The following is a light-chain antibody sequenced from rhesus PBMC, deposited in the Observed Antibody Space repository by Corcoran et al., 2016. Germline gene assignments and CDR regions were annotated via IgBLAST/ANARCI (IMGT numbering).Light chain of an antibody. J-gene: IGKJ2*01. CDR3: QPYYRTPYS. V-gene: IGKV1S17*01. CDR1: QGITND. CDR2: EAS. Sequence: DIQMTQSPSSLSASVGDRVTITCRASQGITNDLAWYQQKPGETPKLLIYEASSLKSGIPSRFSGGGSRTDFTLTISSLQSEDFATYYCQPYYRTPYSFGQGTKVEIK.